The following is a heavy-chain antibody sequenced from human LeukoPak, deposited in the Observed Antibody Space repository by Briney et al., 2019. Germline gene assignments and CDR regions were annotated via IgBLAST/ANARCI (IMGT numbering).Heavy chain of an antibody. CDR1: GFTFSSYS. V-gene: IGHV3-21*01. D-gene: IGHD1-1*01. Sequence: GGSLRLSCAASGFTFSSYSMNWVRQAPGKGLEWVSSISSSSSYIYYADSVKGRFTISRDNAKNSLYLQMNSLRVEDTAVYHCVRVERPYHFDYWGQGTPVTVSS. CDR3: VRVERPYHFDY. J-gene: IGHJ4*02. CDR2: ISSSSSYI.